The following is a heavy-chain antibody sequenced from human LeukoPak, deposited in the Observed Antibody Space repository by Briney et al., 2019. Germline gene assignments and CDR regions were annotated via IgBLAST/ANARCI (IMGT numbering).Heavy chain of an antibody. J-gene: IGHJ3*02. CDR3: ARHKYSSGWPPEGAFDI. V-gene: IGHV4-61*02. Sequence: SETLSLTCTVSGGSISSGSYYWSWIRQPAGKGLEWIGRIYTSGSTYYNPSLKSRVTISVDTSKNQFSLKLSSVTAADTAVYYCARHKYSSGWPPEGAFDIWGQGTMVTVSS. CDR1: GGSISSGSYY. D-gene: IGHD6-19*01. CDR2: IYTSGST.